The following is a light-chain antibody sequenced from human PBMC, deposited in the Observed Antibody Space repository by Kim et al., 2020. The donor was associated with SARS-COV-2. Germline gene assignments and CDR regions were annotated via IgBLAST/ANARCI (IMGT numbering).Light chain of an antibody. V-gene: IGKV1-9*01. CDR3: QQFQSYPYT. CDR1: QGISSF. CDR2: AAS. Sequence: SASLGDRVTIAFRASQGISSFLAWFQQKPGKAPEHLIYAASTLQSGVPSRFSGSGSGTEYSLTITGLQPEDFATYFCQQFQSYPYTFGQGTKLEI. J-gene: IGKJ2*01.